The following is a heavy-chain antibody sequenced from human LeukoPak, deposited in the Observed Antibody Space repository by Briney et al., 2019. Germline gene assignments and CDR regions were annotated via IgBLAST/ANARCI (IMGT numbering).Heavy chain of an antibody. CDR1: GDSISSYY. CDR2: IYISGST. D-gene: IGHD1-1*01. CDR3: ARDRGTWNDDGFDY. Sequence: SETLSLTCTVSGDSISSYYWSWIRQPAGKGLEWIGRIYISGSTNYNPSLKSRVTMSVDTSKNQFSLKLSSVTAADTAVYYCARDRGTWNDDGFDYWGQGTLVTVSS. J-gene: IGHJ4*02. V-gene: IGHV4-4*07.